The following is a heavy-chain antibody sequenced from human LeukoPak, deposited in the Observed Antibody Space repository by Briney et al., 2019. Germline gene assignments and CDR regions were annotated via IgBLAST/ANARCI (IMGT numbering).Heavy chain of an antibody. CDR3: TGGRSDRGYYGFDV. V-gene: IGHV3-72*01. CDR1: GFTFSSYW. CDR2: IRNKARSYTT. Sequence: GGSLRLSCAASGFTFSSYWMSWVRQAPGQGLEWVGRIRNKARSYTTEYAASVTDRFTISRDDSKTSLYLQMNSLTIEDTAVYYCTGGRSDRGYYGFDVWGQGTTVIVSS. J-gene: IGHJ6*02.